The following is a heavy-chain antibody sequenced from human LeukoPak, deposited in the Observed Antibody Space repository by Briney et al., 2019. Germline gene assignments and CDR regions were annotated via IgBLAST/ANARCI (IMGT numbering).Heavy chain of an antibody. CDR3: ARLMDGAGAFDI. Sequence: GGSLRLSCAASGFTFSSYGMHWVRQAPGKGLEWVAVIWYDGSNKYYADSVKGRFTISRDNSKNTLYLQMNSLRAEDTAVYYCARLMDGAGAFDIWGQGTMVSVSS. V-gene: IGHV3-33*01. CDR1: GFTFSSYG. D-gene: IGHD4-17*01. CDR2: IWYDGSNK. J-gene: IGHJ3*02.